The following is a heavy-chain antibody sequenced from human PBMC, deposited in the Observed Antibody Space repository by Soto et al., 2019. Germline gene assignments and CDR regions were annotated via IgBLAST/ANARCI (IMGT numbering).Heavy chain of an antibody. CDR3: GRAAAGRGSGWYNWFDP. Sequence: SETLSLTCTVSGGSISSSSYYWGWIRQPPGKGLEWIGRIYYSGSTYYNPSLKSRVTISVDTSKNQFSLKLSSVTAADTAVYYCGRAAAGRGSGWYNWFDPWGQGTLVTVSS. D-gene: IGHD6-13*01. V-gene: IGHV4-39*01. CDR2: IYYSGST. J-gene: IGHJ5*02. CDR1: GGSISSSSYY.